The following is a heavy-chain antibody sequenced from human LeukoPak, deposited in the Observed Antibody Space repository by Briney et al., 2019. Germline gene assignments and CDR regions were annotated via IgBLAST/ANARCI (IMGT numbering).Heavy chain of an antibody. V-gene: IGHV1-2*06. CDR3: ARESPTMVVTPDY. Sequence: ASVKVSCKASGYTFTGYYMHWVRQAPGQGLEWMGRINPNSGGTSYAQKFQGRVTMTRDTSISTAYMELSRLRSDDTAVYYCARESPTMVVTPDYWGQGTLVTVSS. J-gene: IGHJ4*02. D-gene: IGHD4-23*01. CDR2: INPNSGGT. CDR1: GYTFTGYY.